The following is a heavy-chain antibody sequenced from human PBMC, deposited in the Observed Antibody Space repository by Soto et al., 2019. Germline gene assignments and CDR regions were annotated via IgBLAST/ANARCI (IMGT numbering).Heavy chain of an antibody. D-gene: IGHD1-1*01. Sequence: SETLSLTCTVSGASISGFYWSWIRKSAGKGLEWIGRIYATGTTDYNLSLKSRVMMSVDTSKKQFSLKLRSVTAADTAVYYCVRDGTKTLRDWFDPWGQGISVTVSS. CDR3: VRDGTKTLRDWFDP. V-gene: IGHV4-4*07. CDR1: GASISGFY. J-gene: IGHJ5*02. CDR2: IYATGTT.